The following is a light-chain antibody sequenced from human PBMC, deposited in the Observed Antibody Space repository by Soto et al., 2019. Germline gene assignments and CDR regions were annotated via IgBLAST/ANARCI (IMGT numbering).Light chain of an antibody. V-gene: IGKV1-9*01. Sequence: IQLTQSPSSLSASVGDRVTITCRASQGISSYLGWYQQKPGKAPKLLIYDAATLQSGVPSRFSGSGSGTDFALNIVSLHADDFSTYYCQQLKKYPLTFCGWTKVKIK. CDR1: QGISSY. CDR2: DAA. J-gene: IGKJ4*01. CDR3: QQLKKYPLT.